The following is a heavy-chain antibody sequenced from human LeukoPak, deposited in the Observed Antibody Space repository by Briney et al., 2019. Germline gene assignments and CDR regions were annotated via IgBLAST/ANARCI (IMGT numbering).Heavy chain of an antibody. J-gene: IGHJ6*02. CDR3: TTGTDRRDGYNYYYYYGMDV. D-gene: IGHD5-24*01. CDR1: GFTFSNAW. CDR2: IKSKTDGGTT. Sequence: GGSLRLSCAASGFTFSNAWMSWVRQAPGKGLEWVGRIKSKTDGGTTDYAAPVKGRFTISRDDSKNTLYLQMNSLKTEDTAAYYCTTGTDRRDGYNYYYYYGMDVWGQGTTVTVSS. V-gene: IGHV3-15*01.